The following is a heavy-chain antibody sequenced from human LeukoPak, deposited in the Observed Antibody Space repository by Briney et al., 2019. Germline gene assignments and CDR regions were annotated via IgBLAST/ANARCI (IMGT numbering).Heavy chain of an antibody. CDR2: ISSSSSYI. CDR1: GFTFSSYS. Sequence: GSLRLSCAASGFTFSSYSMNWVRQPPGKGLEWVSSISSSSSYIYYADSVKGRFTISRDDAKNSLYLQMNSLRAEDTAVYYCVRDEAARPDGYFYYYYYMDVWGKGTTVTVSS. CDR3: VRDEAARPDGYFYYYYYMDV. J-gene: IGHJ6*03. D-gene: IGHD6-6*01. V-gene: IGHV3-21*01.